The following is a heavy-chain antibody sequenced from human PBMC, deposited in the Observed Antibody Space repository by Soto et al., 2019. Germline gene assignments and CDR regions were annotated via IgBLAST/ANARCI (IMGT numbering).Heavy chain of an antibody. J-gene: IGHJ4*02. V-gene: IGHV1-46*01. D-gene: IGHD3-10*01. CDR1: GYTFTSYY. Sequence: ASVKVSFKASGYTFTSYYMHWVRQAPGQGLEWMGIINPSGGSTSYAQKFQGRVTMTRDTSTSTVYMELSSLRSEDTAVYYCARDLGWYGEDYWGQGTLVTVSS. CDR2: INPSGGST. CDR3: ARDLGWYGEDY.